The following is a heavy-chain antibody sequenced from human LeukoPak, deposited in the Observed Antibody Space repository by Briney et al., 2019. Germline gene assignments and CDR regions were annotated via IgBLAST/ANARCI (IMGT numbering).Heavy chain of an antibody. CDR3: ARDWANPSSSRYRTFDY. V-gene: IGHV3-21*01. CDR1: GFTFSSYS. Sequence: GGSLRLSCAASGFTFSSYSMNWVRQAPGKGLEWVSSISSSSSYIYYADSVKGRFTISRDNAKNSLYLQMNSLRAEDTAVYYCARDWANPSSSRYRTFDYWGQGTLVTVSS. J-gene: IGHJ4*02. D-gene: IGHD6-13*01. CDR2: ISSSSSYI.